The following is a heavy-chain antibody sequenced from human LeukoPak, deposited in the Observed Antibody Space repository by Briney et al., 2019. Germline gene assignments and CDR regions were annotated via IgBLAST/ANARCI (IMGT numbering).Heavy chain of an antibody. Sequence: SETLSLTCAVYGESFSAYFWNWIRQAPGKPLEYIGEINHRGSSHYNPSLKTRVTLSVGTSKNQFSLKLTSVTAADTAVDFCARGSSFDGYCSAGACDAGYYDSWGQGTPVTVSS. CDR1: GESFSAYF. CDR2: INHRGSS. D-gene: IGHD2-15*01. J-gene: IGHJ4*02. V-gene: IGHV4-34*01. CDR3: ARGSSFDGYCSAGACDAGYYDS.